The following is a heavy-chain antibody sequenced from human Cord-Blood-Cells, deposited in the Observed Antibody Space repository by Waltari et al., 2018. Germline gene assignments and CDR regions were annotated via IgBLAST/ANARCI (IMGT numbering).Heavy chain of an antibody. J-gene: IGHJ4*02. V-gene: IGHV4-39*01. CDR2: IDYSGST. Sequence: QLQLQGSGPGLVKPSETLSLTCTVSGGSISSSSSYWGWIRQPPGQGLEWSGSIDYSGSTYSNPSLKSRFTMSVDTSKNQFSLKLSSVSAADTAVYYCARHSDCWSGYYFDYWGQGTLVTVSS. D-gene: IGHD3-3*01. CDR1: GGSISSSSSY. CDR3: ARHSDCWSGYYFDY.